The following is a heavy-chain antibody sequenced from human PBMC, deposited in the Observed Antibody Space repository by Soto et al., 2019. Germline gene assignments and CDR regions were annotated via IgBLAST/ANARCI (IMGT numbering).Heavy chain of an antibody. CDR2: ISTSGTNI. V-gene: IGHV3-11*01. Sequence: QVQLVASGGGLVKPGGSLRLSCAASGFTFSDYYMSWIRLAPGKGLEWVSYISTSGTNIYYADSVRGRCTISRDNAKNSLYLQMNSLTAEDTAVYYCARRDWYFDLWGRGTIVTVSA. CDR1: GFTFSDYY. J-gene: IGHJ2*01. CDR3: ARRDWYFDL.